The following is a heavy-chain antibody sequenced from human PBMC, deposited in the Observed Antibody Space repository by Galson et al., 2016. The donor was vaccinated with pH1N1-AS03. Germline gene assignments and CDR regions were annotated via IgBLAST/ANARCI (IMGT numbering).Heavy chain of an antibody. J-gene: IGHJ4*02. CDR3: ARNSYEDVDLEGFYFDY. V-gene: IGHV3-53*01. CDR2: IYNGGRT. D-gene: IGHD3-22*01. CDR1: GFTVSSNY. Sequence: SLRLSCAASGFTVSSNYMSWVRQAPGRGLEWVSFIYNGGRTLYADSVKGRFTISTDSSKNTLYLQMDILETEDTAVDYCARNSYEDVDLEGFYFDYWGQGTLVTVSS.